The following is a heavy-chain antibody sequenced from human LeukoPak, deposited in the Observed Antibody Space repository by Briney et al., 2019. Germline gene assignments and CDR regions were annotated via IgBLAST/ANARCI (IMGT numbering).Heavy chain of an antibody. J-gene: IGHJ4*02. Sequence: PSGTLSLTCAVSGGSISSSNWWSWVRQPPGKGLEWIGEIYHSGSTNYNPPLKSRVTISVDKSKNQFSLKLSSVTAADTAVYYCARDMITFGGVIEPLGYWGQGTLVTVSS. CDR2: IYHSGST. D-gene: IGHD3-16*02. CDR3: ARDMITFGGVIEPLGY. V-gene: IGHV4-4*02. CDR1: GGSISSSNW.